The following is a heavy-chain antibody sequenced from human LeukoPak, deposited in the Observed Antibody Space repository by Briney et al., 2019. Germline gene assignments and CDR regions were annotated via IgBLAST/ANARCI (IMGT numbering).Heavy chain of an antibody. V-gene: IGHV4-39*01. D-gene: IGHD6-13*01. CDR2: IYDSEST. CDR3: ARSSGYSSSRGLNWFDP. J-gene: IGHJ5*02. CDR1: GGSISSSNYY. Sequence: SSETLSLTCTVSGGSISSSNYYWGWLRQPPGKGLEWIGRIYDSESTYQNLSLKSRVTISVDTSKDQSSLKLSSVTAADTAVYYCARSSGYSSSRGLNWFDPWGPGTLVTVSS.